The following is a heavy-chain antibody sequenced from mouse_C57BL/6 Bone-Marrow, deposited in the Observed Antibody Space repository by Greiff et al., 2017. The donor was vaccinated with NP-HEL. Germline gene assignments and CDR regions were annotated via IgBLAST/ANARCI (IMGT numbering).Heavy chain of an antibody. CDR1: GYTFTSYG. CDR3: ASYYGSPYFDV. CDR2: IYPRSGNT. Sequence: VQLQQSGAELARSGASVKLSCKASGYTFTSYGISWVKQRTGQGLEWIGEIYPRSGNTYYNEKFKGKATLTADKSSSTAYMELRSLTSEDSAVYFCASYYGSPYFDVWGTGTTVTVSS. J-gene: IGHJ1*03. V-gene: IGHV1-81*01. D-gene: IGHD1-1*01.